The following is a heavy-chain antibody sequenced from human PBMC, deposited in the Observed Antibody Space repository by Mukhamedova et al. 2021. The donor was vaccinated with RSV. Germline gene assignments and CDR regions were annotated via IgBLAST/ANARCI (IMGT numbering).Heavy chain of an antibody. CDR3: ARDRGYCSSTSYYLNGYYYMDV. J-gene: IGHJ6*03. Sequence: VRQAPGQGLEWMGGIIPIFGTANYAQKFQGRVTITADKSTSTAYMELSSLRSEDTAVYYCARDRGYCSSTSYYLNGYYYMDVWGK. CDR2: IIPIFGTA. D-gene: IGHD2-2*01. V-gene: IGHV1-69*06.